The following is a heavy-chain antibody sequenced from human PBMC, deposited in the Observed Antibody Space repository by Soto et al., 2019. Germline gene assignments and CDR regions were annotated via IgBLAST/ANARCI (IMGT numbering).Heavy chain of an antibody. CDR3: ANRPFYYDRSGYDYFYF. CDR1: GFSLSTSGLG. J-gene: IGHJ4*02. Sequence: QITLKESGPTLVKPTQTLTLTCTFSGFSLSTSGLGVGWIRQPPGKALEWLALIYWDDDKRYSPSLKSRFTNTKDTCKTQLVLTSTNMDPVDTATYFCANRPFYYDRSGYDYFYFWGQGTLVHVS. V-gene: IGHV2-5*02. CDR2: IYWDDDK. D-gene: IGHD3-22*01.